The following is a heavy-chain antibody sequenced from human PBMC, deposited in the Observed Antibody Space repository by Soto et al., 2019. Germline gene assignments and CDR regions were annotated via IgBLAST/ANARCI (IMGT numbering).Heavy chain of an antibody. Sequence: QVQLVESGGGVVQPGRSLRLSCAASGFTFSSYGMHWVRQAPGKGLEWVAVISYDGSNKYYADSVKDRFTISRDNSKNTLYLQMNSLRAEDTAVYYCAKAQPDYATVTTAISYWGQGTLVTVSS. CDR2: ISYDGSNK. V-gene: IGHV3-30*18. CDR1: GFTFSSYG. CDR3: AKAQPDYATVTTAISY. D-gene: IGHD4-17*01. J-gene: IGHJ4*02.